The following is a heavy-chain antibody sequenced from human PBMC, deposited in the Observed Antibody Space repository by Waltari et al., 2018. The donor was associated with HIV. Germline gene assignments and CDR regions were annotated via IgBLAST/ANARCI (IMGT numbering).Heavy chain of an antibody. J-gene: IGHJ4*02. V-gene: IGHV4-59*01. CDR1: GDSISNYY. CDR3: SRSRDGDNWGPGH. Sequence: QVQLQESGPGLVKPSETLSLTCTVSGDSISNYYWNWIRQSPEKGLEWIGYIYKSGSTNYNPPLKSRVSISMDTSKKEFSLKLRSVTAADTAVYFCSRSRDGDNWGPGHWGQGTLVTVSS. CDR2: IYKSGST. D-gene: IGHD2-21*02.